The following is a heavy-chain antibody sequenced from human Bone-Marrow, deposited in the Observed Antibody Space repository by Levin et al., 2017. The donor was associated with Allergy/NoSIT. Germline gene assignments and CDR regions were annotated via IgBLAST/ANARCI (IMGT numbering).Heavy chain of an antibody. V-gene: IGHV3-11*01. D-gene: IGHD3-22*01. CDR1: GFTFSDYY. CDR2: ISSSGSTI. J-gene: IGHJ3*02. Sequence: PGGSLRLSCAASGFTFSDYYMSWIRQAPGKGLEWVSYISSSGSTIYYADSVKGRFTISRDNAKNSLYLQMNSLRAEDTAVYYCARDLFRSYYYDSSGSQRDAFDIWGQGTMVTVSS. CDR3: ARDLFRSYYYDSSGSQRDAFDI.